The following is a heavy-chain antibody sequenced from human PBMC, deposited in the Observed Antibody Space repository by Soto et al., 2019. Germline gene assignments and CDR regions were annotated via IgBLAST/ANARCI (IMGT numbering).Heavy chain of an antibody. CDR2: IYYSGST. V-gene: IGHV4-31*03. CDR1: GGSISSGGYY. CDR3: ATSLPESHGDVYFDY. J-gene: IGHJ4*02. Sequence: PSETLSLTCTVSGGSISSGGYYWNWIRQHPGKGLEWIGHIYYSGSTYYNPSLKSRVTISEDRSKKQVSLKLSSVTAADTAVYYCATSLPESHGDVYFDYWGQGTLVTVSS.